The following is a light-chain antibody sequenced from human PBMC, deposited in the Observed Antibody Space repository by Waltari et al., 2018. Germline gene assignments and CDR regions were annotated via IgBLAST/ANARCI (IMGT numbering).Light chain of an antibody. CDR3: QVWDTSSDHAVV. CDR2: DDS. J-gene: IGLJ2*01. Sequence: SYVLTQPPSVSVAPGQTATITCGGNNVGGRLVPWYQQRPGQAPVLVIYDDSNRPSGIPDRFSGSTSRNTATLTIGRVEAGDEADYYCQVWDTSSDHAVVIGGGTKVTVL. CDR1: NVGGRL. V-gene: IGLV3-21*02.